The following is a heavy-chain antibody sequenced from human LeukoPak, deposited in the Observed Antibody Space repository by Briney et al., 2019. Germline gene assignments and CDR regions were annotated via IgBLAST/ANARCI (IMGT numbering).Heavy chain of an antibody. V-gene: IGHV4-31*03. CDR2: IYYNGST. CDR3: ARFSTDDGDFDF. Sequence: SETLSLTCTVSGGSISSGAHYWSWIRQHPGKGLEWIGYIYYNGSTYYNPSLRSRVTMSVDTSNNQFSLKLSSVTAADTAVYYCARFSTDDGDFDFWGQGTLVTVSS. D-gene: IGHD2-2*01. CDR1: GGSISSGAHY. J-gene: IGHJ4*02.